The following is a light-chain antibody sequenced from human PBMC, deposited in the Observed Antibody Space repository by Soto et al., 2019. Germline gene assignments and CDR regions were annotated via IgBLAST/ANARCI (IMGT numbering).Light chain of an antibody. CDR1: QSISND. J-gene: IGKJ1*01. CDR3: QQYNNWRRT. V-gene: IGKV3-15*01. Sequence: EIVMTQSPVTLSVSPGENVNLSCSASQSISNDLAWYQQTPGQAPRLLIFHTVNRATGGPARFSGSGSGTEFTLSISSLQSEDYAVYFCQQYNNWRRTFGQGTKVEIK. CDR2: HTV.